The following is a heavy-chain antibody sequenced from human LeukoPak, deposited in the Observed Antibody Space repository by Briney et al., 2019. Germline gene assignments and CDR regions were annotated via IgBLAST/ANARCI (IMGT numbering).Heavy chain of an antibody. CDR1: GYTFTGYY. J-gene: IGHJ4*02. V-gene: IGHV1-2*02. Sequence: ASVKVSCKASGYTFTGYYLHWVRQAPGQGLEWMGWINPNSGGTNYAQKFQGRVTMTRDTSINTVYMELSRLRSDDTAVYYCAIVATTQLFDSWGQGTLVTVSS. CDR3: AIVATTQLFDS. CDR2: INPNSGGT. D-gene: IGHD5-12*01.